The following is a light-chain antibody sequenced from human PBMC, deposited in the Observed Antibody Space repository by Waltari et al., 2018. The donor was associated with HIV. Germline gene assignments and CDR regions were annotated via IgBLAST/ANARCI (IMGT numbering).Light chain of an antibody. CDR3: QQRINWPLT. Sequence: ETVLTQSPVTLSLSPGERAALSCRASQSVGYFLAWYQQKPGQPPRLLISAVSKRAAGTPARFSGSGSKTNFTLTISALEPEDFVVYYCQQRINWPLTFGGGTRLEIK. J-gene: IGKJ4*01. CDR1: QSVGYF. CDR2: AVS. V-gene: IGKV3-11*01.